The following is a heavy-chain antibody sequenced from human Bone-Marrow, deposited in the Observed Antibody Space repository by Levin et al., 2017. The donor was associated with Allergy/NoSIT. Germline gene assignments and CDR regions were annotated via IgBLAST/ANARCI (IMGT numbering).Heavy chain of an antibody. V-gene: IGHV1-69*13. Sequence: SVKVSCKASGGTFSSYAISWVRQAPGQGLEWMGGIIPIFGTANYAQKFQGRVTITADESTSTAYMELSSLRSEDTAVYYCASVGMAGYTGWFDPWGQGTLVTVSS. CDR2: IIPIFGTA. D-gene: IGHD5-24*01. J-gene: IGHJ5*02. CDR3: ASVGMAGYTGWFDP. CDR1: GGTFSSYA.